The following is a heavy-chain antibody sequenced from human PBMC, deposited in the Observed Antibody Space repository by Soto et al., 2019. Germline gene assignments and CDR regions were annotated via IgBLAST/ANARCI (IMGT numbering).Heavy chain of an antibody. CDR1: GFTFSNAW. Sequence: EVQLVESGGGLVKPGGSLRLSCAASGFTFSNAWMNWVRQAPGKGLEWVGRIKSKTDGGTTDYAAPVKGRFTISRDDPKNTLYLQMNSLKTEDTAVYYCTTGYSGYDGYFDYWGQGTLVTVSS. J-gene: IGHJ4*02. D-gene: IGHD5-12*01. CDR3: TTGYSGYDGYFDY. CDR2: IKSKTDGGTT. V-gene: IGHV3-15*07.